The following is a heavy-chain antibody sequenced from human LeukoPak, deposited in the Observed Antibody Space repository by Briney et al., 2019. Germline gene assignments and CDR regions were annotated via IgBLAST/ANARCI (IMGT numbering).Heavy chain of an antibody. V-gene: IGHV4-39*07. Sequence: SETLSLTCTVSGGSISSSSYYWGWIRQPPGKGLEWIGSIYYSGSTYYNPSLKSRVTISVDTSKNQFSLKLSSVTAADTAVYFCAREVGGDFDALDYWGQGTLVTVSS. CDR3: AREVGGDFDALDY. J-gene: IGHJ4*02. CDR2: IYYSGST. D-gene: IGHD4-17*01. CDR1: GGSISSSSYY.